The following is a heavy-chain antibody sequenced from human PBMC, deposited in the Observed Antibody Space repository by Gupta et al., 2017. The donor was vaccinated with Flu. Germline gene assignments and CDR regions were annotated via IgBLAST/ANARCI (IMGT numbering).Heavy chain of an antibody. J-gene: IGHJ4*02. CDR3: ANSSSWYSELYFDY. Sequence: QVQLVESGGGVVQPGRSLRLSCAASGFTFSNCGIHWVRQAPGKGLEWVAFISYDGNNQYYADSVKGRFTISRDNSKNTLYLQLNSLRAEDTAVYYCANSSSWYSELYFDYWGQGTLVTVSS. V-gene: IGHV3-30*18. D-gene: IGHD6-13*01. CDR2: ISYDGNNQ. CDR1: GFTFSNCG.